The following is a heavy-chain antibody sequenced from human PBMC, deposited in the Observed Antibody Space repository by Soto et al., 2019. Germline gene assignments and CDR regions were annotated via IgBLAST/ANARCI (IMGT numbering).Heavy chain of an antibody. CDR3: ARVSGYCSSTSCWEYYYYGMDV. CDR2: IYPGDSDT. J-gene: IGHJ6*02. Sequence: ESLKISCKVSGYSFTSYWMGWVLQMPGKGLEWMGIIYPGDSDTRYSPSFQGQVTISADKSISTAYLQWSSLKASDTAMYYCARVSGYCSSTSCWEYYYYGMDVWGQGTTVTVSS. CDR1: GYSFTSYW. V-gene: IGHV5-51*01. D-gene: IGHD2-2*03.